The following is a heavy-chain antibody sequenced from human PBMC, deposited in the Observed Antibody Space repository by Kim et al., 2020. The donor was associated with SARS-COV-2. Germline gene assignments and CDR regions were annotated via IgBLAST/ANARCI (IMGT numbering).Heavy chain of an antibody. CDR1: GFTFSSYG. D-gene: IGHD4-17*01. CDR2: IWYDGSNK. CDR3: AKDQGDYGGNSIDY. J-gene: IGHJ4*02. V-gene: IGHV3-33*06. Sequence: GGSLRLYCAASGFTFSSYGMHWVRQAPGKGLEWVAVIWYDGSNKYYADSVKGRFTISRDNSKNTLYLQMNSLRAEDTAVYYCAKDQGDYGGNSIDYWGQGTLVTVSS.